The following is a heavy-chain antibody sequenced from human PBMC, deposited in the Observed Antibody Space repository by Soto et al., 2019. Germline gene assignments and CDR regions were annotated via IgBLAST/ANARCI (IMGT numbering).Heavy chain of an antibody. V-gene: IGHV3-23*01. J-gene: IGHJ4*02. CDR1: GFTFSSYA. D-gene: IGHD4-17*01. Sequence: EVQLLESGGGLVQPGGSVRLSCAASGFTFSSYAMSWVRQAPGQGLEWVSAISGSGGSTYYADSVKGRFTIYRDNSKNTLYLQMNSLRAEDTAVYYCAKAPGDFGDYAIDYWGQGTLVTVSS. CDR3: AKAPGDFGDYAIDY. CDR2: ISGSGGST.